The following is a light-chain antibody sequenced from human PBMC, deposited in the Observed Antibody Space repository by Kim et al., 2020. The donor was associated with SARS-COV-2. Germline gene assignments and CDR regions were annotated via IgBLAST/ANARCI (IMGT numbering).Light chain of an antibody. J-gene: IGLJ3*02. CDR3: ISRDSCGNPPWV. CDR2: CKN. CDR1: SLRSYY. V-gene: IGLV3-19*01. Sequence: LGQTVRITCPVDSLRSYYASLYQHKPEQAPVLVIYCKNNRPSGIPDRFSGSSSVNTASLTITGAQADDEADYYFISRDSCGNPPWVFGGGTQLTVL.